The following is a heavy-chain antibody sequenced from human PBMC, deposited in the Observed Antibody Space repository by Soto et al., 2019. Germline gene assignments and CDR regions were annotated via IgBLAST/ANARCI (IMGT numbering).Heavy chain of an antibody. Sequence: ASVKVSCKASGYTFTSYDINWVRQATGQGLEWMGWMNPNSGNTGYARKFQGRVTMTRNTSISTAYMELSSLRSEDTAVYYCAVAYCGGDCYGIINAFDIWGQGTMVTVSS. CDR3: AVAYCGGDCYGIINAFDI. CDR2: MNPNSGNT. J-gene: IGHJ3*02. CDR1: GYTFTSYD. D-gene: IGHD2-21*01. V-gene: IGHV1-8*01.